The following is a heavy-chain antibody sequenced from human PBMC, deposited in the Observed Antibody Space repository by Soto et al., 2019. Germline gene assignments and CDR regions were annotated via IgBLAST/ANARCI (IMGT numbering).Heavy chain of an antibody. V-gene: IGHV3-66*01. J-gene: IGHJ4*02. Sequence: PGGSLRLSCAASGWTVSNNHMSWVRQAPGRGLEWVSVFYSGGSTHNADSVKGRFTISRDNSKNTLYLQMNSLRVEDTAVYYCVRDRDGRDYWGQGTLVTVAS. CDR3: VRDRDGRDY. CDR2: FYSGGST. CDR1: GWTVSNNH.